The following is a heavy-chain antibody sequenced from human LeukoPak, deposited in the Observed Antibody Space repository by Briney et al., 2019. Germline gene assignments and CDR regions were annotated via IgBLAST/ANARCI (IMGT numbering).Heavy chain of an antibody. V-gene: IGHV4-39*07. CDR1: GGSISSSSYY. CDR2: IYYSGST. D-gene: IGHD2-21*01. Sequence: SETLSLTCTVSGGSISSSSYYWGWIRQPPGKGLEWIGSIYYSGSTYYNPSLKSRVTISVDTSKNQFSLKLSSVTAADTAVYYCARESFVSRGFDPWGQGTLVTVSS. J-gene: IGHJ5*02. CDR3: ARESFVSRGFDP.